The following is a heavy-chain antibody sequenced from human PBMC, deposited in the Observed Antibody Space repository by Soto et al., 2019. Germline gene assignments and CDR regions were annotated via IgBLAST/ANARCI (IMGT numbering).Heavy chain of an antibody. Sequence: ASVKVSCKASGYTFPSYDIHWVRQATGQGLEWMGWMNPNSGNTGYAQKFQGRVTMTRNTSISTAYMELSSLRSEDTAVCYCARGRVFWGVGDAKTPLGYWGQGTLGTVSS. CDR3: ARGRVFWGVGDAKTPLGY. J-gene: IGHJ4*02. V-gene: IGHV1-8*01. CDR2: MNPNSGNT. D-gene: IGHD2-8*02. CDR1: GYTFPSYD.